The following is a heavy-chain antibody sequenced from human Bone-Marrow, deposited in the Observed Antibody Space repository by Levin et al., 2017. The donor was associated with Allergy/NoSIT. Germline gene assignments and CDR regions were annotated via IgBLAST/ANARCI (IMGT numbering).Heavy chain of an antibody. CDR2: ITWNSARL. CDR3: AKGDRYNWNPDY. D-gene: IGHD1-1*01. J-gene: IGHJ4*02. CDR1: GFTFNDYA. V-gene: IGHV3-9*01. Sequence: SCAASGFTFNDYAMTWVRQAPGKGLEWVSGITWNSARLAYADSVEGRFTISRDNAKNSLFLQMNSLRPEDTAFYYCAKGDRYNWNPDYWGQGTLVTVSS.